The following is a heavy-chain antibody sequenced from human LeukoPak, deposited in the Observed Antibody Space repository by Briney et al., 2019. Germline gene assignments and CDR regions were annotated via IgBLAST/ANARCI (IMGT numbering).Heavy chain of an antibody. D-gene: IGHD2-2*01. CDR1: GFTFSTYW. V-gene: IGHV3-74*01. CDR2: INSDGSST. J-gene: IGHJ3*02. Sequence: TGGSLRLSCAASGFTFSTYWMTWVRQAPGKGLVWVSRINSDGSSTSYADSVKGRFTISRDNAKNTLYLQMNSLRAEDTAVYYCARDLVVVPAAIDWSKKNDAFDIWGQGTMVTVSS. CDR3: ARDLVVVPAAIDWSKKNDAFDI.